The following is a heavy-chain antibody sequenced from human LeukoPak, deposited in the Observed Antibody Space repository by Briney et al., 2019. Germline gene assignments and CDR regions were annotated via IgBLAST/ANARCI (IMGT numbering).Heavy chain of an antibody. Sequence: SESLSLALAVYGGSLSGSYCSSIRHLPGKWMGWSGEINHSGITNYNPSLTSRVTRSVDTSKNPFSLKLSSVTAADTAVYYCARGSDPWEEGIAAAEDYWGQRTLVTVSS. D-gene: IGHD6-13*01. CDR1: GGSLSGSY. CDR3: ARGSDPWEEGIAAAEDY. CDR2: INHSGIT. J-gene: IGHJ4*02. V-gene: IGHV4-34*01.